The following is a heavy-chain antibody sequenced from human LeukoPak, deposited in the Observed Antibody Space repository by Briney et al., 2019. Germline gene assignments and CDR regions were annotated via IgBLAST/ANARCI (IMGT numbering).Heavy chain of an antibody. V-gene: IGHV3-21*01. J-gene: IGHJ4*02. CDR1: GFTFSSYS. CDR3: ARDGPSYYYDSSGYNN. CDR2: ISGSSSYI. Sequence: GGSLRLSCAASGFTFSSYSMNWVRQAPGKGLEWVSSISGSSSYIYYADSVKGRFTISRDNAKNSLYLQMNSLRAEDTAVYYCARDGPSYYYDSSGYNNWGQGTLVTVSS. D-gene: IGHD3-22*01.